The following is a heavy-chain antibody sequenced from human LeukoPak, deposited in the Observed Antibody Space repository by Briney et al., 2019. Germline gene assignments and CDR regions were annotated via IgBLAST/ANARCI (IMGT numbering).Heavy chain of an antibody. D-gene: IGHD3/OR15-3a*01. Sequence: GGSLRLSCAASGFTFSTYDMHWVRQPTGKGLEWVAAISTRGDTFYAGSVRGRFTVSRDNGKNSFYLQMTSLRVGDTAVYYCARGTDGFDPWGQGTLSPSPQ. V-gene: IGHV3-13*01. CDR2: ISTRGDT. CDR1: GFTFSTYD. J-gene: IGHJ5*02. CDR3: ARGTDGFDP.